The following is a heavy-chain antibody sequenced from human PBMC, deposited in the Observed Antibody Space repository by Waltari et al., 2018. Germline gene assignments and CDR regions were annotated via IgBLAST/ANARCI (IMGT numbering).Heavy chain of an antibody. J-gene: IGHJ3*02. CDR3: AMVGHCSGGSCPNDAFDT. D-gene: IGHD2-15*01. CDR1: HYSISNGYY. V-gene: IGHV4-38-2*02. Sequence: QVQLQESGPGLAKPSETLSLTCTVSHYSISNGYYWGWNRQPPGKGLEWIASIYHTGSTYYSPSLRRRVSISIDTSMSQLSLRLSSVTAADTADYYCAMVGHCSGGSCPNDAFDTWGPGTSVTV. CDR2: IYHTGST.